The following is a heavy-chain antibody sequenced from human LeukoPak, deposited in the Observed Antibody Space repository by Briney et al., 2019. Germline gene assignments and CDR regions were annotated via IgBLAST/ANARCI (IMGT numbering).Heavy chain of an antibody. Sequence: SETLSLTCTISGGSISNGDHYWSWIRQHPGKGLEWIGHIYYSGSTNYNPSLKSRVTISVDTSKNQFSLKLSSVTAADTAVYYCARVPTTVTIDYWGQGTLVTVSS. CDR1: GGSISNGDHY. V-gene: IGHV4-61*08. CDR3: ARVPTTVTIDY. D-gene: IGHD4-17*01. CDR2: IYYSGST. J-gene: IGHJ4*02.